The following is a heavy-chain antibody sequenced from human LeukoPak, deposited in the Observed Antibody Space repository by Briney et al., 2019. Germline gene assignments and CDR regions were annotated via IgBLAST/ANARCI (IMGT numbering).Heavy chain of an antibody. CDR3: ARDPYSGGYGDYYYYYMDL. Sequence: GSLRLSCAVSGFTSSSYWMHSARQAPGKGLVWVSRINNDGTSTVYADCVKGRFTISRDNAKNTLYLLIDSLRPEDTAVYYCARDPYSGGYGDYYYYYMDLWGQGTTVTISS. D-gene: IGHD1-26*01. J-gene: IGHJ6*03. CDR2: INNDGTST. V-gene: IGHV3-74*01. CDR1: GFTSSSYW.